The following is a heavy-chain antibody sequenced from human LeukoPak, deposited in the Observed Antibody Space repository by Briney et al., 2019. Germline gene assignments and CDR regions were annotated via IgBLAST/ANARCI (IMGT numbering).Heavy chain of an antibody. V-gene: IGHV1-69*13. J-gene: IGHJ4*02. D-gene: IGHD6-19*01. CDR3: ARDRPYTGGWRGFDY. CDR1: GGTFSRYA. CDR2: IIPMFGTA. Sequence: SVKVSCKASGGTFSRYAISWVRQAPGQGLEWMGGIIPMFGTANYAQKFQGRVTITADESTSTAYMELSSLRSEDTAVYYCARDRPYTGGWRGFDYWGQGTLVTVSS.